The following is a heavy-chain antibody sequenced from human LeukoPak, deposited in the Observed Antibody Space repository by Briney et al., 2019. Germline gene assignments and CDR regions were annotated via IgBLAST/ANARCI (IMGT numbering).Heavy chain of an antibody. CDR1: GFTFSSYA. D-gene: IGHD2-15*01. V-gene: IGHV3-23*01. Sequence: PGGSLRLSCAASGFTFSSYAMSWVRQAPGKGLEWVSAISGSGGSTYYADSVKGRFTISRDNSKNTLYLQMNSLRAEGTAVYYCAKDGIGYSRGFDYWGQGTLVTVSS. CDR2: ISGSGGST. CDR3: AKDGIGYSRGFDY. J-gene: IGHJ4*02.